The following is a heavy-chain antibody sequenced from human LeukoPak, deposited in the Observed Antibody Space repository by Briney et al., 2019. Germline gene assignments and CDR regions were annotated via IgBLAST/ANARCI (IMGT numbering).Heavy chain of an antibody. V-gene: IGHV4-38-2*01. Sequence: SETLSLTCAVSGYSISSGYYCGWIRQPPGKGLEWIGSIYHSGSTYYNPSLKSRVTISVDTSKNQFSLKLSSVTAADTAVYYCARLSQQLGDFDYWGQGTLVTVSS. J-gene: IGHJ4*02. D-gene: IGHD6-13*01. CDR2: IYHSGST. CDR1: GYSISSGYY. CDR3: ARLSQQLGDFDY.